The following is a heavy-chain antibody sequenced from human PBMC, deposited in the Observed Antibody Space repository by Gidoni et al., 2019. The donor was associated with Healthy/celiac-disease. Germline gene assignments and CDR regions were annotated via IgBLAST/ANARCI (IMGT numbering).Heavy chain of an antibody. CDR3: ARGVSSSWYGEPYYYYGMDV. CDR1: GGSFSSYA. J-gene: IGHJ6*02. V-gene: IGHV1-69*01. Sequence: QVQLVQSGAELQKPGSSVEFSCKASGGSFSSYALSWVRQAPGQGLEWMGGIIPIFGTANYAQKFQGRVTITADESTSTAYMELSSLRSEDTAVYYWARGVSSSWYGEPYYYYGMDVWGQGTTVTVSS. D-gene: IGHD6-13*01. CDR2: IIPIFGTA.